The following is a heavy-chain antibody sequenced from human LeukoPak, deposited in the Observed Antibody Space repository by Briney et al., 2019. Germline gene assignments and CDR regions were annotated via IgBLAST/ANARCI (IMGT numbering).Heavy chain of an antibody. CDR1: GFTFSSYW. J-gene: IGHJ4*02. D-gene: IGHD6-19*01. Sequence: GGSLRLSCAASGFTFSSYWMYWVRQAPGKGLVWVSRINSDGSDTSYADSVQGRFAISRDNAKNTLYLQMNSLRAEDTAVYYCASCVAVPGLPDYWGQGTLVTVSS. CDR2: INSDGSDT. CDR3: ASCVAVPGLPDY. V-gene: IGHV3-74*01.